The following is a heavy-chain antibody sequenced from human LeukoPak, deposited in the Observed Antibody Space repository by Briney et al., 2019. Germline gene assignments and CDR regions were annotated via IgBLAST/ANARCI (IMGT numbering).Heavy chain of an antibody. CDR3: ARDFVGGHAFDI. Sequence: GGSLRLSCVASGFTLSSYSMNWVRQTPGKGLEWVSSISSDSSHIYYADSVMGRFTIFRDNAKNSLFLQMNSLRDEDTAVFYCARDFVGGHAFDIWGRGTMVTVSS. CDR2: ISSDSSHI. D-gene: IGHD2-21*01. CDR1: GFTLSSYS. J-gene: IGHJ3*02. V-gene: IGHV3-21*01.